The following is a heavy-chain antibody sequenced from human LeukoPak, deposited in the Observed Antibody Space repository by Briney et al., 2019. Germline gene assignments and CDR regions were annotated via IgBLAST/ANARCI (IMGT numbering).Heavy chain of an antibody. CDR1: GGSISSSSYY. V-gene: IGHV4-39*07. J-gene: IGHJ4*02. D-gene: IGHD5-12*01. Sequence: SETLSLTCTVSGGSISSSSYYWGWIRQPPGKGLEWIGSIYHSGSTYYNPSLKSRVTISVDTSKNQFSLKLSSVTAADTAVYYCARGAIVATISWGQGTLVTVSS. CDR2: IYHSGST. CDR3: ARGAIVATIS.